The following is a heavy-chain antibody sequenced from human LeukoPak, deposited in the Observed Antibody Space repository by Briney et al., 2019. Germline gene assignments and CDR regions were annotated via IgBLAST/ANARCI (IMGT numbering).Heavy chain of an antibody. V-gene: IGHV3-30*18. J-gene: IGHJ4*02. Sequence: GGSLRLSCAASGFTFSSYGMHWVRQAPGKGLEWVAVISYDGSNKYYADSVKGRFTISRDNSKNTLYLQMNSLRAEDTAVYYCAKDWPTMIVVVKGYFDYWGQGTLVTVPS. D-gene: IGHD3-22*01. CDR2: ISYDGSNK. CDR1: GFTFSSYG. CDR3: AKDWPTMIVVVKGYFDY.